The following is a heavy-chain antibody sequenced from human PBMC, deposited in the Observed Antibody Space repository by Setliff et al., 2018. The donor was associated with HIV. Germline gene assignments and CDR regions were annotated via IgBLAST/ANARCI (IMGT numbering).Heavy chain of an antibody. J-gene: IGHJ1*01. CDR1: RGSISSGAYY. CDR3: ARGESTTWDLAEYFQH. CDR2: IYYNGIT. V-gene: IGHV4-31*03. D-gene: IGHD2-2*01. Sequence: SETLSLTCTVSRGSISSGAYYWSWIRQHPERGLEWIGYIYYNGITYYSPSLRSRLTMSIDTSRNEFSLRLSSVTAADTAMYYCARGESTTWDLAEYFQHWGHGTLVTVSS.